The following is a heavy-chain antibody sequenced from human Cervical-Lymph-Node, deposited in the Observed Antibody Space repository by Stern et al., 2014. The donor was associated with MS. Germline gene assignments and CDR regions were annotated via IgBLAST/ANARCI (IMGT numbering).Heavy chain of an antibody. CDR1: GFTFSSYA. CDR2: ISYDGSNK. D-gene: IGHD5-18*01. J-gene: IGHJ6*02. V-gene: IGHV3-30*04. CDR3: ARDLRGYSFRTGGMDV. Sequence: VQLVESGGGVVQPGRSLRLSCAASGFTFSSYAMHWVRQAPGKGLEWVAVISYDGSNKYYADSVKGRFTISRDNSKNTLYLQMNSLRAEDTAVYYCARDLRGYSFRTGGMDVWGQGTTVTVSS.